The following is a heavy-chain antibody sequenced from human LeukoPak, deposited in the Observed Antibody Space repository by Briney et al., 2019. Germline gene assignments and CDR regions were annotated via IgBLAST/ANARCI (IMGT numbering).Heavy chain of an antibody. CDR2: ISGSGGST. V-gene: IGHV3-23*01. Sequence: PGGTLRLSCAASGFTFSSYGMSWVRQAPGKGLEWVSAISGSGGSTYYADSVKGRFTISRDDAKNTVYLQMNSLRGEDTAVYYCARGVVAATWFDYWGQGSLVTVSS. J-gene: IGHJ4*02. CDR3: ARGVVAATWFDY. CDR1: GFTFSSYG. D-gene: IGHD2-15*01.